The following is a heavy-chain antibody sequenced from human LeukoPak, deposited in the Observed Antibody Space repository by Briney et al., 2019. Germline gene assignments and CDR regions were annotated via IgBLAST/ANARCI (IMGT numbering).Heavy chain of an antibody. D-gene: IGHD3-10*01. Sequence: GGSLRLSCAASGFTFSSYGMHWVRQAPGRGLEWVALISYDGSNKDYADSVKGRFTISRDNAKNTLYLQMNSLRAEDTAVYYCARHLNYYLDYWGQGTLVTVSS. CDR3: ARHLNYYLDY. V-gene: IGHV3-30*03. CDR2: ISYDGSNK. CDR1: GFTFSSYG. J-gene: IGHJ4*02.